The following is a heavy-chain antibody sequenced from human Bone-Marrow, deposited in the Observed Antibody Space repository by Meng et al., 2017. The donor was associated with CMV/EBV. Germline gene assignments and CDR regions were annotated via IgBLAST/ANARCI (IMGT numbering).Heavy chain of an antibody. D-gene: IGHD6-13*01. Sequence: SVKVSCKASGGTFSSYTISWVRQAPGQGLEWRGRIIPSLGIANYAQKFQGRVTITADKSTSTAYMELSSLRSEETAVYYCAREASGQLGYWGQGTLVTVSS. CDR2: IIPSLGIA. CDR1: GGTFSSYT. V-gene: IGHV1-69*04. CDR3: AREASGQLGY. J-gene: IGHJ4*02.